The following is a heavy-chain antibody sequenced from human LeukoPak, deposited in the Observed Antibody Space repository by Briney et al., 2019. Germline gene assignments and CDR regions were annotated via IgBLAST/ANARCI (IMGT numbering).Heavy chain of an antibody. CDR1: GFTFSSYG. J-gene: IGHJ4*02. D-gene: IGHD3-22*01. V-gene: IGHV3-30*03. CDR2: ISYDGSNK. CDR3: ARGAHYYDSSGYYPLDH. Sequence: GGSLRLSCAASGFTFSSYGMHWVRQAPGKGLEWVAVISYDGSNKYYADSVKGRFTISRDNSKNTLYLQMNSLRAEDTAVYYCARGAHYYDSSGYYPLDHWGQGTLVTVSS.